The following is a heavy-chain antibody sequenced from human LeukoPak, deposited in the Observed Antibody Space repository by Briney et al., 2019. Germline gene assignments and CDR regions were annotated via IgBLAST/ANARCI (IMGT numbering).Heavy chain of an antibody. Sequence: SETLSLTCTVSGGSISDYYWTWIRQPPGNGLEWIAYIHSSRSTNYNPSLKSRVIISIDTSRSQLSLKLSSVTAADTAMYYCARIEGDSSLEYWGQGTLVTVSS. J-gene: IGHJ4*02. CDR2: IHSSRST. CDR3: ARIEGDSSLEY. CDR1: GGSISDYY. D-gene: IGHD3-16*01. V-gene: IGHV4-59*01.